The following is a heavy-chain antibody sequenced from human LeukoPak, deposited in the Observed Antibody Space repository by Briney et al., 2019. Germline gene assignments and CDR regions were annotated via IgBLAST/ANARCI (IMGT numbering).Heavy chain of an antibody. Sequence: PSETLSLTCTVSGGSISSSSYYWGWIRQPPGKGLEWIGRIYTSGSTNYNPSLKSRVTISGDTSKNQFSLRLSSVTAADTAVYXXXXXXXXXDINGWVPFDYWGQGTLVTVSS. CDR1: GGSISSSSYY. V-gene: IGHV4-39*03. J-gene: IGHJ4*02. CDR2: IYTSGST. CDR3: XXXXXXXDINGWVPFDY. D-gene: IGHD3-22*01.